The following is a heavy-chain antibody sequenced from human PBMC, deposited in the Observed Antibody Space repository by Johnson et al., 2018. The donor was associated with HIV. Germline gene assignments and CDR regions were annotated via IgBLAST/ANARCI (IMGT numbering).Heavy chain of an antibody. D-gene: IGHD3-22*01. V-gene: IGHV3-30*04. CDR3: AKDYYDSSGDAFDI. CDR2: ISYDGSNK. CDR1: GFTFSRYA. Sequence: QVQLVESGGGLVQSGRSLRLSCTASGFTFSRYAIDWVRQAPDKGLEWVAIISYDGSNKYYVDSVKGRFTISRDLSKNTLYLQMNSLRAEDTAVYYCAKDYYDSSGDAFDIWGQGTMVTVSS. J-gene: IGHJ3*02.